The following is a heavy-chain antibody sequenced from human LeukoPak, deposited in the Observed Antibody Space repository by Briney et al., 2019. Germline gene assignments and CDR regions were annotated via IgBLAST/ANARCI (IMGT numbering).Heavy chain of an antibody. J-gene: IGHJ6*03. CDR1: GYSFNTYN. V-gene: IGHV7-4-1*02. CDR3: ASRSGQGPRGYYYYYYMDV. Sequence: GASVKVSCKPSGYSFNTYNLNWVRQAPGQGLEWMGWVNTYTGTPTYAQGFTGRFVFSLDTSVSTAYLQISSLKAEDTAVYYCASRSGQGPRGYYYYYYMDVWGKGTTVTVSS. CDR2: VNTYTGTP.